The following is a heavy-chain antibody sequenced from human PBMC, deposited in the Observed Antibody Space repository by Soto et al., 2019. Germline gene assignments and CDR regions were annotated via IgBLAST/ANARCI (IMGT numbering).Heavy chain of an antibody. CDR3: AKWSGFGDL. Sequence: PGGSLRLSCEASGFDFSRYSITWVRQAPGKGLEYVSGITRSADLSFYADSVRGRFTVSRDNFKNTAYLEMNNLRVEDTAVYYCAKWSGFGDLWGQGTLVTVSS. V-gene: IGHV3-23*01. CDR2: ITRSADLS. CDR1: GFDFSRYS. D-gene: IGHD3-10*01. J-gene: IGHJ4*02.